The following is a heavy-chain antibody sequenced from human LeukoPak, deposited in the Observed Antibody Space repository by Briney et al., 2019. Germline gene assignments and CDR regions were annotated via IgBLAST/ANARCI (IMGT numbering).Heavy chain of an antibody. CDR2: IVVGSGNT. Sequence: SVKVSCEASGFTFISSAVQWVRQARGQRLEWIGWIVVGSGNTNYAQKFQERVTITRDMSTSTAYMELSSLRSEDTAVYYCAARSIFGVVAFDIWGQGTMVTVSS. V-gene: IGHV1-58*01. J-gene: IGHJ3*02. D-gene: IGHD3-3*01. CDR1: GFTFISSA. CDR3: AARSIFGVVAFDI.